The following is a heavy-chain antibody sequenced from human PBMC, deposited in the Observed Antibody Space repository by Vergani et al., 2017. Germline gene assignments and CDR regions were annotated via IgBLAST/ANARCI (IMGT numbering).Heavy chain of an antibody. D-gene: IGHD2-2*01. CDR2: ISWNSGSI. CDR1: GFTFDDYA. CDR3: AKVNHYCSSTSCYFDY. Sequence: EVQLVESGGGLVQPGRSLRLSCAASGFTFDDYAMHWVRQAPGKGLEWVSGISWNSGSIGYADSVKGRFTISIDNAKNSLYLQMNSLRAEDTALYYCAKVNHYCSSTSCYFDYWGQGTLVTVSS. J-gene: IGHJ4*02. V-gene: IGHV3-9*01.